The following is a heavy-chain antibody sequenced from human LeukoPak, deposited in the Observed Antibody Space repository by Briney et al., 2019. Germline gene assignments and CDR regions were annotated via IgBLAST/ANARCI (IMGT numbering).Heavy chain of an antibody. J-gene: IGHJ4*02. Sequence: SETLSLTCTVSGGSISSSGYYWGWIRQPPGKGLELIGSIYYSGRSYNNTSLKRRVTISVDTSKNKFSLKLNSLTAADTAEDYCARHERNWNNGGYWGQGTLVTVSS. CDR3: ARHERNWNNGGY. V-gene: IGHV4-39*01. CDR2: IYYSGRS. CDR1: GGSISSSGYY. D-gene: IGHD1/OR15-1a*01.